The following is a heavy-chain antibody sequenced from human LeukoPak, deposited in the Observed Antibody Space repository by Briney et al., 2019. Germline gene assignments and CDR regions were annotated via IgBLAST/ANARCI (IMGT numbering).Heavy chain of an antibody. CDR2: ISGSGGST. V-gene: IGHV3-23*01. Sequence: GGSLRLSCAASGFSLSTYYMNWVRQAPGKGLEWVSAISGSGGSTYYADSVKGRFTISRDNSKNTLYLQMNSLRAEDTAVYYCAKDLEQQLVWAGFDYWGQGTLVTVSS. CDR3: AKDLEQQLVWAGFDY. D-gene: IGHD6-13*01. J-gene: IGHJ4*02. CDR1: GFSLSTYY.